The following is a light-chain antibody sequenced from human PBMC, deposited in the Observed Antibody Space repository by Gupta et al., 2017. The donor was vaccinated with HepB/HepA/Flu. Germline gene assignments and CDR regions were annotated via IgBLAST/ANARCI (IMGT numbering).Light chain of an antibody. V-gene: IGKV1-39*01. J-gene: IGKJ1*01. CDR2: ATS. Sequence: DIPMPQSPSSLAASVGDRITITCRARQSISRSVTGYRQKPGKAPELLMNATSNLQTRVPSTGSGRGSGTEFTLTITSLQSEDFATYFCQTSFSTAVKFGQGTTVGIK. CDR3: QTSFSTAVK. CDR1: QSISRS.